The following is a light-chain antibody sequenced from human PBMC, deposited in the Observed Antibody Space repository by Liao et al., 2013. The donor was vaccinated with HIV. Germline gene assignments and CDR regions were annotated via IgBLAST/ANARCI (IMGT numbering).Light chain of an antibody. CDR2: EDT. J-gene: IGLJ1*01. CDR1: KLGDKY. CDR3: QTWDSRTEDYV. Sequence: SYELTQPPSVSVSPGQTASVTCSGDKLGDKYVSWYQQRPGQPPILVIYEDTKRPSGIPDRFSGSNSGNTATLTISGTQAMDEADYYCQTWDSRTEDYVFGPGTKVTVL. V-gene: IGLV3-1*01.